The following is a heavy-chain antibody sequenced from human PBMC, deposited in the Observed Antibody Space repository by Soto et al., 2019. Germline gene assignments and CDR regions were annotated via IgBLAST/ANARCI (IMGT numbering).Heavy chain of an antibody. J-gene: IGHJ4*02. CDR3: ERESRYCSGGSCYCLPGIDY. CDR1: GGTFSSYA. D-gene: IGHD2-15*01. Sequence: QVQLVQSGAEVKKPGSSVKVSCKASGGTFSSYAISWVRQAPGQGLEWMGGIIPIFGTANYAQKFQGRVTIAADESQSTAYRELSSLRSEDTDVYYCERESRYCSGGSCYCLPGIDYWGQGTLVTVSS. V-gene: IGHV1-69*12. CDR2: IIPIFGTA.